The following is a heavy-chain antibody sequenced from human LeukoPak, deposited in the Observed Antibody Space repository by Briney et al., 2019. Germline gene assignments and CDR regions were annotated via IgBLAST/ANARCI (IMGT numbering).Heavy chain of an antibody. CDR3: ATIFGVANRIDS. J-gene: IGHJ4*02. CDR2: IHYSGST. D-gene: IGHD3-3*01. CDR1: GGSISSYY. Sequence: PSETLSLTCTVSGGSISSYYWNWIRQPPGKGLEWIGYIHYSGSTCYNPPLKSRVTISLDTSKNQFSLKVNSVTAADTAVYYCATIFGVANRIDSWGQGTLVTVSS. V-gene: IGHV4-59*01.